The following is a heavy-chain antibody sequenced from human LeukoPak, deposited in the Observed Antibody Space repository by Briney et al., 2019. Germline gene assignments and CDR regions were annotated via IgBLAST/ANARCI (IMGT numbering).Heavy chain of an antibody. CDR2: IGTAGDT. CDR1: GFTFSSYD. V-gene: IGHV3-13*01. Sequence: QAGGSLRLSCAASGFTFSSYDMHWVRQATGKGLEWVSAIGTAGDTYYPGSVKGRFTISRENAKNSLYLQMNSLRAGDTAVYYCTRAGAGYNGDYFDYWGQGTLVTVSS. D-gene: IGHD1-14*01. J-gene: IGHJ4*02. CDR3: TRAGAGYNGDYFDY.